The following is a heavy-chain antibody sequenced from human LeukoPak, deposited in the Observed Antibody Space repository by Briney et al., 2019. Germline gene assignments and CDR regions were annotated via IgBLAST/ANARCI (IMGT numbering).Heavy chain of an antibody. CDR1: GGSISTYY. Sequence: PSETLSLTCTVSGGSISTYYWSWIRQHPGKGLEWIGYIYYSGSTYYNPSLKSRVTISVDTSKNQFSLKLSSVTAADTAVYYCARVKTAGGTRNYFDYWGQGTLVTVSS. V-gene: IGHV4-31*02. J-gene: IGHJ4*02. D-gene: IGHD1-14*01. CDR3: ARVKTAGGTRNYFDY. CDR2: IYYSGST.